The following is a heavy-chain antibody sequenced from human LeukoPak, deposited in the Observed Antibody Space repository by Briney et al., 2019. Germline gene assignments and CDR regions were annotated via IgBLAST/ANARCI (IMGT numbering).Heavy chain of an antibody. V-gene: IGHV3-74*01. Sequence: GGSLRLSCAASGFTFSSYWMHWVRQAPGKGLVWVSRINSDGSSTSYADSVKGRFTISRDNAKNTLYLQMNSLRAGDTAVYYCARDAMYSSSGGDYYYYGMDVWGKGTTVTVSS. J-gene: IGHJ6*04. D-gene: IGHD6-13*01. CDR2: INSDGSST. CDR1: GFTFSSYW. CDR3: ARDAMYSSSGGDYYYYGMDV.